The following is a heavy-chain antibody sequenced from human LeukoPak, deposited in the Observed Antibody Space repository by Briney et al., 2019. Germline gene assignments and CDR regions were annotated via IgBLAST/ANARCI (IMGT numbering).Heavy chain of an antibody. D-gene: IGHD3-10*01. V-gene: IGHV1-8*01. J-gene: IGHJ4*02. CDR3: ARGGSGSCDY. CDR2: MNPNSGNT. Sequence: EWMGWMNPNSGNTGYAQKFQGRVTMTRNTSISTAYMELSSLRSEDTAVYYCARGGSGSCDYWGQGTLVTVSS.